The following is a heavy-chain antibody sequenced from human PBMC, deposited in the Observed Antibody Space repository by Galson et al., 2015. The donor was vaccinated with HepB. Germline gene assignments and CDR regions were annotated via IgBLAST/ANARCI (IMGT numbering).Heavy chain of an antibody. CDR3: ARDIRTWTQLVNGLDI. CDR2: IGSSGDTI. V-gene: IGHV3-48*02. D-gene: IGHD5-18*01. Sequence: SLRLSCAASGFTFSEYSMNWVRQTPGKGLEWVAYIGSSGDTIYYADSVKGRFTISRDNAKNSLYLQMNSLRDEDAAVYYCARDIRTWTQLVNGLDIWGQGTMITVSS. J-gene: IGHJ3*02. CDR1: GFTFSEYS.